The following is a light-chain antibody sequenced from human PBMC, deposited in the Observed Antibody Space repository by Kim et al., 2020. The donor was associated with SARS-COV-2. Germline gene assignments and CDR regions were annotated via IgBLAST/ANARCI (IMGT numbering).Light chain of an antibody. Sequence: GQAVTTSCTGTISDIGAYNYVSWYQQHPGKVPKVMIYDVTKRPSGVPDRFSGSKSGNTASLTISGLQTEDEADYYCSSYAGSYTMIFGGGTQLTVL. J-gene: IGLJ2*01. CDR3: SSYAGSYTMI. CDR1: ISDIGAYNY. CDR2: DVT. V-gene: IGLV2-11*03.